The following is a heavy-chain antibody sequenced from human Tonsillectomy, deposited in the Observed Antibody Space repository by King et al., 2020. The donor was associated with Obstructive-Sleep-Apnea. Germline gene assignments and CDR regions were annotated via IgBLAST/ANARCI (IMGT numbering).Heavy chain of an antibody. V-gene: IGHV1-24*01. Sequence: QLVQSGAEVKKPGASVKVSCKVSGYTLTELSMHWVRQAPGKGLEWMGGFDPEDGETIYAQKFQGRVTITEDTSTDTAYMELSSLRSEDTAVYYCATDSSSGSGSYYLLDAFDIWGHGTMVTVSS. J-gene: IGHJ3*02. D-gene: IGHD3-10*01. CDR2: FDPEDGET. CDR3: ATDSSSGSGSYYLLDAFDI. CDR1: GYTLTELS.